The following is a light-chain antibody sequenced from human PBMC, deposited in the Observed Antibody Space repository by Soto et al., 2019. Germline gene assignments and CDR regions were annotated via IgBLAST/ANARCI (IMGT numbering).Light chain of an antibody. J-gene: IGKJ3*01. Sequence: MKKCPSFLSASVGDRFTITCRAGRAISNYLNWYQQKPGKAPNLLIFGAKSLQSGVPSRFSGSGYGTDFTLTISSLEPEDFAVYYCQQCCRSPFTFGLGTTVDIK. V-gene: IGKV1-39*01. CDR2: GAK. CDR1: RAISNY. CDR3: QQCCRSPFT.